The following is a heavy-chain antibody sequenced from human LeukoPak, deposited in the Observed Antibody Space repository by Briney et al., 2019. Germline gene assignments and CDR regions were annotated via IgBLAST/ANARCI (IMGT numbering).Heavy chain of an antibody. J-gene: IGHJ4*02. Sequence: GASVKVSCKASGYTFTGYYMHWVRQAPGQGLEWMGWINPNSGGTNYAQKFQGRVTMTRDTSISTAYMELSRLRSDDTAVYYCARASPDYYDSSGYYGEFDYWGQGTLVTVSS. D-gene: IGHD3-22*01. V-gene: IGHV1-2*02. CDR3: ARASPDYYDSSGYYGEFDY. CDR2: INPNSGGT. CDR1: GYTFTGYY.